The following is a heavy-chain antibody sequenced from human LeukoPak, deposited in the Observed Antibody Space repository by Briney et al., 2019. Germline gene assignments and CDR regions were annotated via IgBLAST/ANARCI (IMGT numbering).Heavy chain of an antibody. CDR3: ARNSQIYYYGMDV. Sequence: ASVKVSCKASGYTFTRYGLNWVRQAPGQGLEWMGWINTNTGNPTYAQGFTGRFVFSLDNSVNTAYLQISSLKAEDTAVYYCARNSQIYYYGMDVWGQGTTVTVSS. D-gene: IGHD4-23*01. CDR2: INTNTGNP. V-gene: IGHV7-4-1*02. CDR1: GYTFTRYG. J-gene: IGHJ6*02.